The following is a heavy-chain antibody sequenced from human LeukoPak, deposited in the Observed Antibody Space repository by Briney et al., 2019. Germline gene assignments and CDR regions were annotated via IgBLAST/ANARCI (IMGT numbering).Heavy chain of an antibody. V-gene: IGHV4-39*07. J-gene: IGHJ4*02. Sequence: SETLSLTCTVSGGSVNSRSYYWGWIRQPPGRGLEWIGNIYYSGSTYYNSSIKSPVTISVDTSKSQFSLRLSSVTAADTAIYYCARVGRDGYNWSQYYFDYWGQGTLVTVSS. D-gene: IGHD5-24*01. CDR2: IYYSGST. CDR3: ARVGRDGYNWSQYYFDY. CDR1: GGSVNSRSYY.